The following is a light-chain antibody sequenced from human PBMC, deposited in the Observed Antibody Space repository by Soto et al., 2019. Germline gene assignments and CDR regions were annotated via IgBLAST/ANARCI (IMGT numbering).Light chain of an antibody. CDR2: GAS. Sequence: EIVLTQSPDTLSLSPGERATLSCRASHTVTSNYLAWYQQKPGQAPRLLIYGASSRATDIPDRFSGSVSGTDFTLTISRLETEDCAVYYCQQYGGSPRTFGQGTKVEIK. CDR1: HTVTSNY. J-gene: IGKJ1*01. CDR3: QQYGGSPRT. V-gene: IGKV3-20*01.